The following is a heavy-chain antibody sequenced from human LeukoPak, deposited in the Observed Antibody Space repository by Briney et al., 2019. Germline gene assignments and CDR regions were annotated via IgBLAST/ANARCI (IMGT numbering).Heavy chain of an antibody. Sequence: SETLSLTCAVYGGSFSGYYWSWIRQPPGKGLEWIGEINHSGSTNYNPSLESRVTISVDTSKNQFSLKLSSVTAADTAVYYSAEHSSGYYLRWGQGTLVTVSS. CDR1: GGSFSGYY. J-gene: IGHJ4*02. CDR2: INHSGST. V-gene: IGHV4-34*01. CDR3: AEHSSGYYLR. D-gene: IGHD3-22*01.